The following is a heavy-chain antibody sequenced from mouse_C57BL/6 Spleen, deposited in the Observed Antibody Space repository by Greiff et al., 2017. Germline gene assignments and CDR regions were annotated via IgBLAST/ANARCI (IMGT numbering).Heavy chain of an antibody. CDR3: AMAAQDYFDY. J-gene: IGHJ2*01. D-gene: IGHD3-2*02. CDR1: GFTFSDYG. Sequence: EVQLVESGGGLVKPGGSLKLSCAASGFTFSDYGMHWVRQAPEKGLEWVAYISSGSSTIYYADTVKGRFTISRDNAKNTLFLQMTSLRSEDTAMYYCAMAAQDYFDYWGQGTTLTVSS. V-gene: IGHV5-17*01. CDR2: ISSGSSTI.